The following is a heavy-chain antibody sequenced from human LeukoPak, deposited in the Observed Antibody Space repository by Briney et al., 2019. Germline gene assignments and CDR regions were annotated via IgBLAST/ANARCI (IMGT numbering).Heavy chain of an antibody. CDR3: ARDYLGWFGELSTFDY. Sequence: GGSLRLSCAASGFTFSSYSMNWVRQAPGKGLEWVSYITSSSSTIYYADSVKGRFTISRDNAKNSLYLQMNSLRDGDTSVYYCARDYLGWFGELSTFDYWGQGTQVTVSS. CDR1: GFTFSSYS. D-gene: IGHD3-10*01. V-gene: IGHV3-48*02. CDR2: ITSSSSTI. J-gene: IGHJ4*02.